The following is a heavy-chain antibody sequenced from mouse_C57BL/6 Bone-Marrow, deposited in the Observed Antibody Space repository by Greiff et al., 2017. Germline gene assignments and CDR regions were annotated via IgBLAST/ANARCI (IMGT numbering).Heavy chain of an antibody. D-gene: IGHD3-3*01. V-gene: IGHV1-9*01. J-gene: IGHJ4*01. Sequence: LEESGAELMKPGASVKLSCKATGYTFTGYWIEWVKQRPGHGLEWIGEILPGSGSTNYNEKFKGKATFTADTSSNTAYMQLSSLTTEDSAIYYGAAGEGTRNPLYYAMDYWGQGTSVTVSS. CDR3: AAGEGTRNPLYYAMDY. CDR2: ILPGSGST. CDR1: GYTFTGYW.